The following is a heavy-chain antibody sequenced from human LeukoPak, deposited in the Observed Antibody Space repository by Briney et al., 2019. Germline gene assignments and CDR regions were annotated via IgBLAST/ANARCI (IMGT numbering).Heavy chain of an antibody. V-gene: IGHV1-8*01. J-gene: IGHJ6*02. D-gene: IGHD6-13*01. CDR3: ARVHSYSSSWYSNYHYGMDV. CDR1: GYTFTSYD. Sequence: EASVKLSCKASGYTFTSYDINWVRQATGQGLEWMGWMNPNSGNTGYAQKFQGRVTMTRNTSITTAYMELSSLTSEDTAVYYRARVHSYSSSWYSNYHYGMDVWGQGTTVTVSS. CDR2: MNPNSGNT.